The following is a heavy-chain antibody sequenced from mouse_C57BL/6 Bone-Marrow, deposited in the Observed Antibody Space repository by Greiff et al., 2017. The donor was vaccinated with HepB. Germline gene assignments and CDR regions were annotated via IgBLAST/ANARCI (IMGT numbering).Heavy chain of an antibody. J-gene: IGHJ4*01. CDR2: ISDGGSYT. CDR3: ARDQPTVVATDYAMDY. D-gene: IGHD1-1*01. CDR1: GFTFSSYA. Sequence: EVKLVESGGGLVKPGGSLKLSCAASGFTFSSYAMSWVRQTPEKRLEWVATISDGGSYTYYPDNVKGRFTISRDNAKNNLYLQMSHLKSEDTAMYYCARDQPTVVATDYAMDYWGQGTSVTVSS. V-gene: IGHV5-4*01.